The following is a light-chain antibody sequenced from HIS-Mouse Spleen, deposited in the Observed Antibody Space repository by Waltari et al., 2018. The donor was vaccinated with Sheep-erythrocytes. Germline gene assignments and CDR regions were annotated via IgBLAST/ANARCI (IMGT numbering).Light chain of an antibody. CDR1: SSDGGSYNL. Sequence: QSALTQPRSVSGSPGQSVTISCTGTSSDGGSYNLVSWYQQHPGKAPKLMIYEGSKRPSGCSNRFSGSKSGNTASLTISGLHAEDEADYYCCSYAGSSTWVFGGGTKLTVL. J-gene: IGLJ3*02. CDR3: CSYAGSSTWV. CDR2: EGS. V-gene: IGLV2-23*01.